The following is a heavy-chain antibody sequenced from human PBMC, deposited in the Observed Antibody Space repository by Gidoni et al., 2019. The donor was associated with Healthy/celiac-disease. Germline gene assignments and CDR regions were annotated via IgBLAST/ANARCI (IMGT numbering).Heavy chain of an antibody. V-gene: IGHV3-20*01. CDR1: GLTFDDYG. CDR3: ARGGGTGHFDY. J-gene: IGHJ4*02. CDR2: INWNGGST. D-gene: IGHD1-1*01. Sequence: EVQLVESGGGVVRPGGSVRLSCAASGLTFDDYGMSWVRQAPGKGLEWVSGINWNGGSTGYADSVKGRFTISRDNAKNSLYLQMNSLGAEDTALYRCARGGGTGHFDYWGQGTLVTVSS.